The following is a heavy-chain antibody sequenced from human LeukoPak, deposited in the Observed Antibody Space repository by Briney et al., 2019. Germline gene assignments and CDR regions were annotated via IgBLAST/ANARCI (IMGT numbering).Heavy chain of an antibody. J-gene: IGHJ4*02. CDR3: ARGYTYLRGFDY. Sequence: GGSLRLSCAASGFTFSNYAMSWVRQAPGKGLEWVSAIRGSGDNTYYAASVKGRFTISRDNSKKTLYLQMNSLRAEDTAVYYCARGYTYLRGFDYWGQGTLVTVSS. V-gene: IGHV3-23*01. CDR1: GFTFSNYA. CDR2: IRGSGDNT. D-gene: IGHD5-18*01.